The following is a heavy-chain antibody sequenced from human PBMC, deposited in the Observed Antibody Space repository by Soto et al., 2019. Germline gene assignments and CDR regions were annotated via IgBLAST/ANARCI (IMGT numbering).Heavy chain of an antibody. CDR2: IYSGGST. CDR3: ARERINYYGSGASSSVGMDV. V-gene: IGHV3-53*01. D-gene: IGHD3-10*01. CDR1: GFTVSSNY. Sequence: GGSLRLSCAASGFTVSSNYMSWVRQAPGKGLEWVSVIYSGGSTYYADSVKGRFTISRDNSKNTLYLQMNSLRAEDTAVYYCARERINYYGSGASSSVGMDVWGQGTTVTVSS. J-gene: IGHJ6*02.